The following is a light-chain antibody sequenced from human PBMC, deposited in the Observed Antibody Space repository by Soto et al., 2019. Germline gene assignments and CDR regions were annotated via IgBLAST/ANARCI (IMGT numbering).Light chain of an antibody. CDR3: TSYAGSNIWV. CDR2: EVN. CDR1: SSDVGGYNY. Sequence: QSVLTQPPSASGSPGQSVTISCTGTSSDVGGYNYVSWYQQYPGKAPKLMIYEVNKRPSGVPDRFSGSKSGKTASLTVSGLQPEDEDDYHCTSYAGSNIWVFGGGTKVTVL. V-gene: IGLV2-8*01. J-gene: IGLJ3*02.